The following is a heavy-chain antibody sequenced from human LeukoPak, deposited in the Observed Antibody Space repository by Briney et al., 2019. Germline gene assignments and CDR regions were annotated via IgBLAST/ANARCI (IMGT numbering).Heavy chain of an antibody. V-gene: IGHV4-34*01. CDR3: ARRVIVVVVAATTGFDY. D-gene: IGHD2-15*01. CDR1: GFTFSSYG. CDR2: INHSGST. J-gene: IGHJ4*02. Sequence: PGGSLRLSCAASGFTFSSYGMSWVRQPPGKGLEWIGEINHSGSTNYNPSLKSRVTISVDTSKNQFSLKLSSVTAADTAVYYCARRVIVVVVAATTGFDYWGQGTLVTVSS.